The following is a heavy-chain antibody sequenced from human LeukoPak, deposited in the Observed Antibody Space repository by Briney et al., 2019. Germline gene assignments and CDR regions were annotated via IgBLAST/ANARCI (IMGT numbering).Heavy chain of an antibody. J-gene: IGHJ4*02. D-gene: IGHD3-10*01. Sequence: PGGSLRLSCAASGFTFDDYAMHWVRQAPGKGLEWVSGISWNSGSIGYADSVKGRFTISGDNAKNSLYLQMNSLRAEDTALYYCAKDQGMVRGVITRGFDYWGQGTLVTVSS. V-gene: IGHV3-9*01. CDR1: GFTFDDYA. CDR3: AKDQGMVRGVITRGFDY. CDR2: ISWNSGSI.